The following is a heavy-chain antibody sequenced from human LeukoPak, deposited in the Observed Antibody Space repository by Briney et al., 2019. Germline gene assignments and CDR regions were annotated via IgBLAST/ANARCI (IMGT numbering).Heavy chain of an antibody. V-gene: IGHV4-61*01. D-gene: IGHD2-21*02. CDR1: GYSISSGYY. Sequence: PSETLSLTCTVSGYSISSGYYWGWIRQPPGKGLERIGYIYYSGSTNYNPSLKSRVTISVDTSKNQFSLKLSSVTAADTAVYYCARPQRAGDCGGDCYRFDYWGQGTLVTVSS. J-gene: IGHJ4*02. CDR3: ARPQRAGDCGGDCYRFDY. CDR2: IYYSGST.